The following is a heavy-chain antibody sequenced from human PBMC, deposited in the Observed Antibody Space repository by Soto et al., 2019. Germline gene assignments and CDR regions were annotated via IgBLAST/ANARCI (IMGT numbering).Heavy chain of an antibody. J-gene: IGHJ6*02. V-gene: IGHV1-18*04. D-gene: IGHD3-3*01. Sequence: ASVKVSCRASGYTFTSYGISWVRQAPGQGLEWMGWISAYNGNTNYAQKLQGRVTMTTDTSTSTAYMELRSLRSDDTAVYYCAGDRSSTIFGVVILPCPGDYYYYYGMDFWCQGTTVIV. CDR3: AGDRSSTIFGVVILPCPGDYYYYYGMDF. CDR2: ISAYNGNT. CDR1: GYTFTSYG.